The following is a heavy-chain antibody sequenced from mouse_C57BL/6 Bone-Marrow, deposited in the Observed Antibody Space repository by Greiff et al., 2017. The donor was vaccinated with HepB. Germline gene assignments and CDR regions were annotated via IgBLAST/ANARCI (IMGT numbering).Heavy chain of an antibody. J-gene: IGHJ1*03. CDR2: ISNGGGST. CDR3: ARHCTTVVSHWYFDV. Sequence: DVMLVESGGGLVQPGGSLKLSCAASGFTFSDYYMYWVRQTPEKRLEWVAYISNGGGSTYYPDTVKGRFTISRDNAKNTLYLQMSRLKSEDTAMYYCARHCTTVVSHWYFDVWGTGTTVTVSS. V-gene: IGHV5-12*01. CDR1: GFTFSDYY. D-gene: IGHD1-1*01.